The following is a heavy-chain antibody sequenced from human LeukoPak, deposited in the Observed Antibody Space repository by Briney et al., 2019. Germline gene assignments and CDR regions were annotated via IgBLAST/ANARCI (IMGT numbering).Heavy chain of an antibody. V-gene: IGHV4-59*08. D-gene: IGHD3-22*01. J-gene: IGHJ3*02. CDR3: ARPSRTGSGWDAFDI. CDR1: GGSISNYY. CDR2: IYYSGST. Sequence: SETLSLTCTVSGGSISNYYWSWIRQPPGKELEWIGYIYYSGSTNYNPSLTGRVTISVDTSKNQFSLNLSSVTAADTAMYYCARPSRTGSGWDAFDIWGQGTMVTVSS.